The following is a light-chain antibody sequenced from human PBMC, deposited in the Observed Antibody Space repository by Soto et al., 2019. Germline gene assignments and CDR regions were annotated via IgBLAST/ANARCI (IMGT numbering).Light chain of an antibody. J-gene: IGLJ3*02. CDR2: REDSGRF. CDR1: SGHSTYI. Sequence: QLVLTQSSSASASLGSSVKLTCTLGSGHSTYIIAWHHQQPGKAPRYLMKREDSGRFNKGSGLPDRFSGSNSGADRCLTISNLQSEDEPDYNCETWDRTWVFGGGTKLTVL. V-gene: IGLV4-60*03. CDR3: ETWDRTWV.